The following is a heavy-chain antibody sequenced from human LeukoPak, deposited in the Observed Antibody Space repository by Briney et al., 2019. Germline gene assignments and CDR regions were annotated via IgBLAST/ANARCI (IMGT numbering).Heavy chain of an antibody. CDR2: IYYSGST. D-gene: IGHD4-23*01. J-gene: IGHJ3*02. CDR1: GGSISSYY. CDR3: ARDLYGGNSESDAFDI. Sequence: SETLSLTCTVSGGSISSYYWSWIRQPPGKGLEWIGYIYYSGSTNYNPSLKSRVTISVDTSKNQFSLKLSSVTAADTAVYYCARDLYGGNSESDAFDIWGQGTMVTVSS. V-gene: IGHV4-59*01.